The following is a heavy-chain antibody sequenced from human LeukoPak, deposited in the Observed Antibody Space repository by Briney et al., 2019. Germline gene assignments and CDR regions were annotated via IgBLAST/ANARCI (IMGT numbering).Heavy chain of an antibody. Sequence: GGSLRLSCAASGFTFTNYWMSWVRQAPGKGLELVANIKQDRSEKYYVDSVKGRFTISRDNAKNSLYLQMNSLRAEDTAVYYCASYGGRGYSYGYFDYWGQGTLVTVSS. CDR2: IKQDRSEK. D-gene: IGHD5-18*01. CDR3: ASYGGRGYSYGYFDY. J-gene: IGHJ4*02. V-gene: IGHV3-7*01. CDR1: GFTFTNYW.